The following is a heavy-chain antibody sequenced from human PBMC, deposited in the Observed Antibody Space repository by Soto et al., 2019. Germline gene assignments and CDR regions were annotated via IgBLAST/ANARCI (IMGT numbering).Heavy chain of an antibody. CDR3: AREEYSSSSYNWFDP. CDR1: GGSISSYY. Sequence: SETLSLTCTVSGGSISSYYWSWIRQPPGKGLEWIGYIYYSGSTNYNPSLKSRVTISVDTSKNQFSLKLSSVTAADTAVYYCAREEYSSSSYNWFDPWGQGTLVTVSS. D-gene: IGHD6-6*01. V-gene: IGHV4-59*01. CDR2: IYYSGST. J-gene: IGHJ5*02.